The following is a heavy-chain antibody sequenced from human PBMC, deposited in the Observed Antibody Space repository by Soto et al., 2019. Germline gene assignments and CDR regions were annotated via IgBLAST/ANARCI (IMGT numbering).Heavy chain of an antibody. CDR3: ARESLDIVATIGELDY. V-gene: IGHV3-7*01. J-gene: IGHJ4*02. D-gene: IGHD5-12*01. CDR2: IKEDGSEK. Sequence: GGSLRLSCAASGFTFCSYWMNWVRQAPGKGLEWVANIKEDGSEKYHIDSVKGRFTISRDNAKNSLYLQMNSLRAEDTAVYYCARESLDIVATIGELDYWGQGTLVTVSS. CDR1: GFTFCSYW.